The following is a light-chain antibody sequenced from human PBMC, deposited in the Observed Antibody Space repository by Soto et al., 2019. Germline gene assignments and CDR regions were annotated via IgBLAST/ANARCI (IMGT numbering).Light chain of an antibody. CDR3: QQFSSDPLT. CDR2: DAS. V-gene: IGKV3-20*01. CDR1: QTVRNNY. J-gene: IGKJ4*01. Sequence: ELVLRQSPGTLSLCPGERATLSCRASQTVRNNYLAWYQQKPGQAPRLLIYDASSRATGIPDRFSGGGSGTDFSLTISRLEPEDFAVYYCQQFSSDPLTFGGGTKVDIK.